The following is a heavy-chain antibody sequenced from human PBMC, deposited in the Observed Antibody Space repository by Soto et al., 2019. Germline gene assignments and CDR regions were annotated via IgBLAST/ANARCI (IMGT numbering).Heavy chain of an antibody. J-gene: IGHJ4*02. CDR3: ASHPTVTEYYFDY. D-gene: IGHD4-17*01. CDR2: IYYSGRT. V-gene: IGHV4-59*08. Sequence: QVHLQESGPGLVKPSETLSLTCTVSGGSISSYYWSWIRQPPGKGLEWIGYIYYSGRTNYNPSLKSRVTISVDTSKNQFSLKLTSVTAADTAVYYCASHPTVTEYYFDYWGQGTLVTVSS. CDR1: GGSISSYY.